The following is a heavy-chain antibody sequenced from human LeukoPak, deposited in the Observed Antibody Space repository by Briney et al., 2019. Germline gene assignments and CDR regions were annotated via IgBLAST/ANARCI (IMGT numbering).Heavy chain of an antibody. J-gene: IGHJ6*02. D-gene: IGHD5-18*01. Sequence: GGSLRLSCAASGFTFSSYAMSWVRQAPGKGLEWVSAISGSGGSTYYADSVKGRFTISRDNSKNTLYLQMNSLRAEDTAVYYCARDSSDGYSYGPRSLDYGMDVWGQGTTVTVSS. CDR3: ARDSSDGYSYGPRSLDYGMDV. V-gene: IGHV3-23*01. CDR2: ISGSGGST. CDR1: GFTFSSYA.